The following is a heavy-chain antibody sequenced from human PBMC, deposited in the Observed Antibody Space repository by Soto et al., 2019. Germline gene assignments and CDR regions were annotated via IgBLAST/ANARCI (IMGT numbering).Heavy chain of an antibody. J-gene: IGHJ6*02. CDR1: GFTFSSYG. V-gene: IGHV3-30*18. Sequence: PGGSLRLSCAASGFTFSSYGMHWVRQAPGKGLEWVAVISYDGSNKYYADSVKGRFTISRDNSKNTLYLQMNSLRAEDTAVYYCAKEGGYSYALRGYYHYGMDVWGQGTTVTVSS. CDR3: AKEGGYSYALRGYYHYGMDV. D-gene: IGHD5-18*01. CDR2: ISYDGSNK.